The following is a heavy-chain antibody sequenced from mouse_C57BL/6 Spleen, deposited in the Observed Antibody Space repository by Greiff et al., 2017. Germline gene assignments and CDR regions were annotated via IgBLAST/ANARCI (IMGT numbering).Heavy chain of an antibody. D-gene: IGHD1-1*01. CDR1: GYTFTDYE. CDR3: TRSGYYGSSYSWFAY. CDR2: IDPETGGT. V-gene: IGHV1-15*01. J-gene: IGHJ3*01. Sequence: VQLQQSGAELVRPGASVTLSCKASGYTFTDYEMHWVQQTPVHGLEWIGAIDPETGGTAYNQKFKGKAILTADKSSSTAYMELRSLTSEDSAVYYCTRSGYYGSSYSWFAYWGQGTLVTVSA.